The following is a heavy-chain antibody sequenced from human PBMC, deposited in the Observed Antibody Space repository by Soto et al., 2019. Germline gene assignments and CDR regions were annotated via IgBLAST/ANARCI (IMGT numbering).Heavy chain of an antibody. CDR2: ISGSGGST. V-gene: IGHV3-23*01. CDR3: AKERGGITIFGVVTFFDY. Sequence: QPGGSLRLSCAASGFTFSSYAMSWVRQAPGKGLEWVSAISGSGGSTYYADSVKGRFTISRDNSKNTLYLQMNSLRAEDTAVYYCAKERGGITIFGVVTFFDYWGQGTLVTVSS. D-gene: IGHD3-3*01. J-gene: IGHJ4*02. CDR1: GFTFSSYA.